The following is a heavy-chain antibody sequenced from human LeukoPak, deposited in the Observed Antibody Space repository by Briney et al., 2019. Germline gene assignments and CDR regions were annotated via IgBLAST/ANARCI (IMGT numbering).Heavy chain of an antibody. CDR3: ARNDYGGPLDY. V-gene: IGHV4-59*08. CDR1: GVSITDYY. Sequence: SETLSLTCTVSGVSITDYYWSWIRQPPGKGLEWIAYIFHTGDTRYNPSLMSRITISLDTSKNQFSLKLNSVTAADTAVYYCARNDYGGPLDYWGQGTLVTVSS. J-gene: IGHJ4*02. CDR2: IFHTGDT. D-gene: IGHD4-17*01.